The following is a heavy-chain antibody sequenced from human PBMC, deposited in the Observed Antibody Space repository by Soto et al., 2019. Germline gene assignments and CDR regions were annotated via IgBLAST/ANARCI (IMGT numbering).Heavy chain of an antibody. D-gene: IGHD3-16*01. CDR3: ARQRNYDYIWGSLNWFDP. CDR1: GGSIRSYY. V-gene: IGHV4-59*08. J-gene: IGHJ5*02. Sequence: TLSPTCTVSGGSIRSYYWSWIRQPPGKGLEWIGYIYYSGSTNYNPSLKSRVTISVDTSKNQFSLKLSSVTAADTAVYCCARQRNYDYIWGSLNWFDPWGQGTLVTVSS. CDR2: IYYSGST.